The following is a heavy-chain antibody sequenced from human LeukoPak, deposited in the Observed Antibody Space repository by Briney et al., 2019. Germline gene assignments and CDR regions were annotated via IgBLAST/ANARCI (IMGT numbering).Heavy chain of an antibody. CDR3: ARGPYSSGWWKTQRFDP. CDR2: IYYSGST. Sequence: SETLSLTCTVSGGSISSSSYYWGWIRQPPGKGLEWIGSIYYSGSTYYNPSLKSRVTISVDTSKNQFSLKLSSVTAADTAVYYCARGPYSSGWWKTQRFDPWGQGTLVTVSS. CDR1: GGSISSSSYY. V-gene: IGHV4-39*07. D-gene: IGHD6-19*01. J-gene: IGHJ5*02.